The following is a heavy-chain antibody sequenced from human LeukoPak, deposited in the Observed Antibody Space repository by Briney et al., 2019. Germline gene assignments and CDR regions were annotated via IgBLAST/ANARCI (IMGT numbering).Heavy chain of an antibody. V-gene: IGHV1-18*01. CDR2: ISAYNGNT. CDR3: VKSRRVGANQRGLFDY. J-gene: IGHJ4*02. Sequence: ASVKVSCKSSGYSFTSYGISWVRRAPGQGLEWMGWISAYNGNTNYAQRLQGRVTMTTDTSTSTAYMELRSLTSDDTAVYYCVKSRRVGANQRGLFDYWGQGTLVTVSP. CDR1: GYSFTSYG. D-gene: IGHD1-26*01.